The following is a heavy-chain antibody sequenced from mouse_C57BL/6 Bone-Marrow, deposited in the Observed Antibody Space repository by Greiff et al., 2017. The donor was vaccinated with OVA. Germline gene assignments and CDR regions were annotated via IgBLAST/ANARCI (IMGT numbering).Heavy chain of an antibody. CDR3: ARHDGYYGVAY. Sequence: EVQLVESGGDLVKPGGSLKLSCAASGFTFSSYGMSWVRQTPDKRLEWVATISSGGPYTYYPDSVKGRFTISRDNAKNTLYLQMSSLKSEDTAMYYCARHDGYYGVAYWGQGTLVTVSA. J-gene: IGHJ3*01. V-gene: IGHV5-6*01. CDR2: ISSGGPYT. CDR1: GFTFSSYG. D-gene: IGHD2-3*01.